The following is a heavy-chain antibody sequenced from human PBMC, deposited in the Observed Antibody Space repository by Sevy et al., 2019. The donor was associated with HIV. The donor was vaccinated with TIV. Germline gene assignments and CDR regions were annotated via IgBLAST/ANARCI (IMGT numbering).Heavy chain of an antibody. V-gene: IGHV3-30*09. J-gene: IGHJ6*02. CDR1: GFTFNIYA. D-gene: IGHD2-2*01. Sequence: GGSLRLSCAASGFTFNIYALHWVRQAPGKGLEWVAVISYDGSNIYYAESVKGRFAISRDNSKNTLYLQMNSLRAEDTAVYYCAKTVNSGGGVVPAANYYYYGMDVWGQWTTVTVSS. CDR2: ISYDGSNI. CDR3: AKTVNSGGGVVPAANYYYYGMDV.